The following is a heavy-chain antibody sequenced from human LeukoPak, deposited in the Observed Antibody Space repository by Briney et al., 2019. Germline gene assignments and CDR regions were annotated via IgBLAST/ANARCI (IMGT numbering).Heavy chain of an antibody. J-gene: IGHJ6*02. Sequence: GGSLRLSCAASGFTFSSYSMNWVRQAPGKGLEWVSLVSWDGARTYYADSVKGRFTISRDNSRNSLYLQMNSLRTEDTALYYCAKDIYKRQQLVWGTDVWGQGTTVTVSS. D-gene: IGHD6-13*01. CDR3: AKDIYKRQQLVWGTDV. CDR2: VSWDGART. CDR1: GFTFSSYS. V-gene: IGHV3-43*01.